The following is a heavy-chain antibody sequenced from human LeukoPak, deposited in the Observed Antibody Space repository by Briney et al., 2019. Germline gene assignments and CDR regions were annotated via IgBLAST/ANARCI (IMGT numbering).Heavy chain of an antibody. D-gene: IGHD2-2*01. Sequence: GGSLRLSCAASGFTFSSYYMSWVRQAPGKGLEWVANIKKDGSEKYYVDSVKGRFTISRDNAKNSLYLQMNSLRAEDTAVYYCAKSERYCSSTSCSYYFDYWGQGTLVTVSS. V-gene: IGHV3-7*01. CDR3: AKSERYCSSTSCSYYFDY. J-gene: IGHJ4*02. CDR1: GFTFSSYY. CDR2: IKKDGSEK.